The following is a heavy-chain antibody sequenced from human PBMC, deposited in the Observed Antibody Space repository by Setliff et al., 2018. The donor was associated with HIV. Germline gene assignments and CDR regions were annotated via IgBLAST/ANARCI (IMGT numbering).Heavy chain of an antibody. J-gene: IGHJ3*02. V-gene: IGHV3-23*01. CDR2: VAGNAVNT. Sequence: GGSLRLSCAASGYTFNNYAMSWVRQAPGKGLEWVSTVAGNAVNTYHADSVKSRFTISRDNSKNTLYLQMNSLRAEDTAVYFCAKQMKSMGPYDGFDIWGQGTMVTVSS. D-gene: IGHD3-10*01. CDR1: GYTFNNYA. CDR3: AKQMKSMGPYDGFDI.